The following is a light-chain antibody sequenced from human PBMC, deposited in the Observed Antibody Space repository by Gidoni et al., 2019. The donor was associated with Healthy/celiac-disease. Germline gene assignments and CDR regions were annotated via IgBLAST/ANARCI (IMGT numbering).Light chain of an antibody. Sequence: QSALTQPASVSGSPGQSITIPCTGTSSDVGGYNYVSWYQQHPGRAPKLMIYEVSNRPSGVSNRFSVSKSGNTASLTISGLQAEDGAVYYCSSYTSSSTLVFVTGTKVTVL. CDR3: SSYTSSSTLV. J-gene: IGLJ1*01. CDR2: EVS. CDR1: SSDVGGYNY. V-gene: IGLV2-14*01.